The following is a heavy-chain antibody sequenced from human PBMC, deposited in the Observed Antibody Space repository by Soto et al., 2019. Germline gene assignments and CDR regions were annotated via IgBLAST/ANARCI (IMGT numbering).Heavy chain of an antibody. Sequence: GPLRLSCVASGFNFGNFGMHWVRQAPGKGLEWLTVISNDENIKQDSVRGRFAIARDNSKNTLYLHLTSLRAEDTAIYYCARGLRGVLDYWGQGTLVTVSS. CDR3: ARGLRGVLDY. V-gene: IGHV3-33*01. CDR2: ISNDENIK. J-gene: IGHJ4*02. D-gene: IGHD5-12*01. CDR1: GFNFGNFG.